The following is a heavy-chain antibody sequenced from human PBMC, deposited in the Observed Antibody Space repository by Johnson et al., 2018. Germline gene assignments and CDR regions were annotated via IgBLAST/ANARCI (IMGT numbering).Heavy chain of an antibody. Sequence: QVQLQESGPGLGKPSETLSLTCTVSGGSVSGGNYYWSWIRQPPGKGRECIGHIYYRGNTHYNPSLKSRVTISVDTSRNPFSLQLSSVTAADTAVDYCARVPPYYNSRDVWGKGTSGTVSS. V-gene: IGHV4-61*01. J-gene: IGHJ6*03. CDR3: ARVPPYYNSRDV. CDR1: GGSVSGGNYY. CDR2: IYYRGNT.